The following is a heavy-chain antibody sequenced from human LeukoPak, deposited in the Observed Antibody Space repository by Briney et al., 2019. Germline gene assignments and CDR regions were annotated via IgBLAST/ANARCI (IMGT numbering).Heavy chain of an antibody. CDR2: IYYSGST. D-gene: IGHD3-10*01. V-gene: IGHV4-59*08. J-gene: IGHJ4*02. Sequence: SETLSLTCTVSGGSISSYYWSWIRQPPGKGLEWIGYIYYSGSTNYNPSLKSRVTISVDTSKNQFSLKLSSVTAADTAVYYCASGYYYGSGSYFTSLFSDYWGQGTLVTVSS. CDR1: GGSISSYY. CDR3: ASGYYYGSGSYFTSLFSDY.